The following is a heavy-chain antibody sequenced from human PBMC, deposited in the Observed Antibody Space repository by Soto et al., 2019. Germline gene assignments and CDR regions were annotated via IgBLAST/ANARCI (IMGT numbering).Heavy chain of an antibody. D-gene: IGHD1-7*01. J-gene: IGHJ4*02. V-gene: IGHV3-23*01. CDR2: SSATGSGT. CDR1: GFSFSSYG. CDR3: AKDRRAGGNYGFYSDF. Sequence: EMQLLESGGGLVQPGGSLRLSCAVSGFSFSSYGITWVRQAPGKGLEWISFSSATGSGTYYADSVKGRFTISRDNSKNTLHLQMTSLRADDTAVYYCAKDRRAGGNYGFYSDFWGQGALVIVSS.